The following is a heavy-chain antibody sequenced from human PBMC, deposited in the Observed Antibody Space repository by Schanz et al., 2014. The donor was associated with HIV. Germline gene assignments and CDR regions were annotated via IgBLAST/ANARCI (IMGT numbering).Heavy chain of an antibody. V-gene: IGHV3-23*04. D-gene: IGHD3-22*01. J-gene: IGHJ4*02. CDR2: ISESGGRT. Sequence: VQLVESGGGLVEPGGSLRLSCAASGFNFNNYAMTWVRRAPGKGLAWVSSISESGGRTYYADSVNGRFTISRDNSKNTLYLQMTTLRIDDTAVYYCAKPEYDSRGNSQSHFDYWGQGTLVTVSS. CDR1: GFNFNNYA. CDR3: AKPEYDSRGNSQSHFDY.